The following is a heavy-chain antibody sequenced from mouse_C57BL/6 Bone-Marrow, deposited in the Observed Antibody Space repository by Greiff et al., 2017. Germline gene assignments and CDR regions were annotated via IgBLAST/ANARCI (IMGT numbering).Heavy chain of an antibody. CDR1: GYAFSSYW. J-gene: IGHJ2*01. V-gene: IGHV1-80*01. Sequence: VQLQQSGAELVKPGASVKISCKASGYAFSSYWMNWVKQRPGKGLEWIGQIYPGDGDTNYNGKYKGKATLTADKSSSTAYMQLSSLTSEDSAVYFCLVTDLYYFDYWGQGTTLTVSS. CDR3: LVTDLYYFDY. CDR2: IYPGDGDT. D-gene: IGHD2-2*01.